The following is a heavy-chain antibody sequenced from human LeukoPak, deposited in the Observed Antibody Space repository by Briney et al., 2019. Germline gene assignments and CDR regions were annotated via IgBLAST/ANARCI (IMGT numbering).Heavy chain of an antibody. CDR2: IYTSGST. Sequence: SETLSLTCTVSGGSISSYYWSWIRQPAGKGLEWIGRIYTSGSTNYNPSLKSRVTMSVDTSKNQFSLKLSSVTAADTAVYYCASSSGKKDYYYGMDVWGQGTTVTVSS. J-gene: IGHJ6*02. CDR3: ASSSGKKDYYYGMDV. D-gene: IGHD3-22*01. CDR1: GGSISSYY. V-gene: IGHV4-4*07.